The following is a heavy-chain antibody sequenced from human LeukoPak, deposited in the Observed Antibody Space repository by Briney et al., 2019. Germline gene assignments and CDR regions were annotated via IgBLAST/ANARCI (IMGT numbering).Heavy chain of an antibody. Sequence: GGSLRLSCAASGFTFSSYAMSWVRQAPGKGLDWVSAISGSGGSTYYADSVKGRFTISRDNSKNTLYLQMNSLRAEDTAVYYCAKDRKQWFRELVLFDYWGQGTLVTVSS. CDR2: ISGSGGST. J-gene: IGHJ4*02. V-gene: IGHV3-23*01. D-gene: IGHD3-10*01. CDR3: AKDRKQWFRELVLFDY. CDR1: GFTFSSYA.